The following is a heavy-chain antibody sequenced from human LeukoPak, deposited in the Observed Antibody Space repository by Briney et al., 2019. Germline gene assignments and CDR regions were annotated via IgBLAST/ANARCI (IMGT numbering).Heavy chain of an antibody. CDR2: INHSGST. CDR3: AREGSSSWHPTGFDP. CDR1: GGSFSGYY. V-gene: IGHV4-34*01. D-gene: IGHD6-13*01. Sequence: SETLSLTCAVYGGSFSGYYWSWIRQPPGKGLEWIGEINHSGSTNYNPSLKSRVTISVDTSKNQFSLKLSSVTAADTAVYYCAREGSSSWHPTGFDPWGQGTLVTVSS. J-gene: IGHJ5*02.